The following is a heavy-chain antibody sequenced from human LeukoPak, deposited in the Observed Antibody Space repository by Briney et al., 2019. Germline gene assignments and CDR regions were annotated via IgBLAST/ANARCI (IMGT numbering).Heavy chain of an antibody. V-gene: IGHV1-46*03. CDR2: INPSGGST. J-gene: IGHJ4*02. CDR3: ARNVDSGLDY. CDR1: GYTFTNYH. Sequence: ASVKVSCKASGYTFTNYHLHWVRQAPGQGLEWMGIINPSGGSTSYAQKFQDRVTMTRDTSTSTVYMELSSLRSEDTAVYYCARNVDSGLDYWGQGTLVTASS. D-gene: IGHD3-10*01.